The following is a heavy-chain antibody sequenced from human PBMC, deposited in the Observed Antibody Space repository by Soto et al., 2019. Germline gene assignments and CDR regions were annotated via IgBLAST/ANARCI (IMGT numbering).Heavy chain of an antibody. CDR2: FDPEDGET. CDR1: GYTLTELS. V-gene: IGHV1-24*01. Sequence: GASVKVSCKVSGYTLTELSMHWVRQAPGKGLEWMGGFDPEDGETIYAQKFRGRVTMTEDTSTDTAYMELSSLRSEDTAVYYCATARFETAMVGRYYYYYYGMDVRGQRTTVTV. J-gene: IGHJ6*02. CDR3: ATARFETAMVGRYYYYYYGMDV. D-gene: IGHD5-18*01.